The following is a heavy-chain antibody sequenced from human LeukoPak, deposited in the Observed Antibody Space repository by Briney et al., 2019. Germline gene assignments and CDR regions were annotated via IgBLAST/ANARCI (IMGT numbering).Heavy chain of an antibody. CDR2: LYSGGST. CDR3: ARGRYGDVLFDY. Sequence: GGSLRLSCAASGFTVSSYHMSWVRQAPGKGLEWVSILYSGGSTYYADSVKGRFTISRDNSKNTLYLQMNSLRAEDTAVYYCARGRYGDVLFDYWGQGTLVTVSS. D-gene: IGHD4-17*01. V-gene: IGHV3-66*01. J-gene: IGHJ4*02. CDR1: GFTVSSYH.